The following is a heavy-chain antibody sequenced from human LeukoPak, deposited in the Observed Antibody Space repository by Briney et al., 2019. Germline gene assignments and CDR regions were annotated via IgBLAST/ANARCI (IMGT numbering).Heavy chain of an antibody. D-gene: IGHD1-20*01. CDR3: ARGPITGTL. CDR2: VNHSGST. Sequence: SETLSLTCAVYGGSFSGYYWSWIRQPPGKGLEWIGEVNHSGSTNYNPSLTSRVTISVDTSKNQFSLKLSSVTAADTAVYYCARGPITGTLWGQGTLVTVSS. J-gene: IGHJ4*02. CDR1: GGSFSGYY. V-gene: IGHV4-34*01.